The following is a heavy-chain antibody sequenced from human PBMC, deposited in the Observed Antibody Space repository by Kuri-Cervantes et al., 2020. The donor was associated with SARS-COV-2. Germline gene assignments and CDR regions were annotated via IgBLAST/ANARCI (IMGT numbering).Heavy chain of an antibody. CDR3: ARDSKGDWTDFDY. Sequence: ASVKVSCKVSGYTLTELSMHWVRQAPGKGLEWMGWINAGNGNTKYSQKFQGRVTITRDTSASTAYMELSSLRSEDTAVYYCARDSKGDWTDFDYWGQGTLVTVSS. J-gene: IGHJ4*02. D-gene: IGHD3/OR15-3a*01. CDR1: GYTLTELS. CDR2: INAGNGNT. V-gene: IGHV1-3*01.